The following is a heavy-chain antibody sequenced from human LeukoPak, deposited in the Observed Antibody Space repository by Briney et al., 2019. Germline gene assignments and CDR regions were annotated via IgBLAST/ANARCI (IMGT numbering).Heavy chain of an antibody. J-gene: IGHJ2*01. V-gene: IGHV1-69*13. CDR3: ARVHSSTSAGWYFDL. CDR2: IIPIFGTA. CDR1: GGTFSSYA. Sequence: VASVKVSCKASGGTFSSYAISWVRQAPGQGLEWMGGIIPIFGTANYAQKFQGRVTITADESTGTAYMELSSLRSEDTAVYYCARVHSSTSAGWYFDLWGRGTLVTVSS. D-gene: IGHD6-13*01.